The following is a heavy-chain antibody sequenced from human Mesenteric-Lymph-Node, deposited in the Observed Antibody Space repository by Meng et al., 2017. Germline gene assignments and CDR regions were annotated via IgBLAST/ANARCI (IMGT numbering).Heavy chain of an antibody. J-gene: IGHJ4*02. D-gene: IGHD6-19*01. CDR2: IIPIFGTA. V-gene: IGHV1-69*01. Sequence: GHPGQVGVEGKKPGSSVKVSCKASGGTFSSYAISWVRQAPGQGLEWMGGIIPIFGTANYAQKFQGRVTITADESTSTAYMELSSLRSEDTAVYYCARDLAVAGTRFFDYWGQGTLVTVSS. CDR3: ARDLAVAGTRFFDY. CDR1: GGTFSSYA.